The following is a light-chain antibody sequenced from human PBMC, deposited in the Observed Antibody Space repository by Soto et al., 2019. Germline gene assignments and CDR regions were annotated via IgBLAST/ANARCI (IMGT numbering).Light chain of an antibody. CDR2: LEGSGSY. Sequence: QLVLTQSSSASASLGSSVKLTCTLSSGHSSYIIAWHQQQPGKAPRYLMKLEGSGSYNKGSGVPDRFSGSSSGADRYLTIPHLQFEDEADYYCETWDSNTHTVFGGGTKLTVL. CDR1: SGHSSYI. CDR3: ETWDSNTHTV. V-gene: IGLV4-60*02. J-gene: IGLJ3*02.